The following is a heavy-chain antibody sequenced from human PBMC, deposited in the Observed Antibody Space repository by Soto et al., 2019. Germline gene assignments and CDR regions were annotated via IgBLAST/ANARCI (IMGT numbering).Heavy chain of an antibody. CDR1: GYTFTSYG. CDR3: ARDLEQQLVELYFQH. J-gene: IGHJ1*01. D-gene: IGHD6-13*01. CDR2: ISAYNGNT. Sequence: QVQLVQSGAEVKKPGASVKVSCKASGYTFTSYGISWVRQAPGQGLEWMGWISAYNGNTNYAQKLQGIVTMTTDTSTSIAYLDLRSLRSDVTAVYYCARDLEQQLVELYFQHWGQGTLVTVSS. V-gene: IGHV1-18*01.